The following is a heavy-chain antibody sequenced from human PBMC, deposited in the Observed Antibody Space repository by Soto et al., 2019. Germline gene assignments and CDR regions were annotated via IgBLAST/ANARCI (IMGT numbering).Heavy chain of an antibody. CDR3: ARRWSGTDY. J-gene: IGHJ4*02. D-gene: IGHD3-10*01. CDR2: IHNSGGT. CDR1: GGSITSYY. Sequence: QVQLQESVPRLVKPSETLSLTCTVSGGSITSYYWSWIRQPPGKTLEWIGYIHNSGGTNYNPSLQRRVTISADTSKNQFSLELTSVTASDTAVYYCARRWSGTDYWGQGIMVTVSS. V-gene: IGHV4-59*01.